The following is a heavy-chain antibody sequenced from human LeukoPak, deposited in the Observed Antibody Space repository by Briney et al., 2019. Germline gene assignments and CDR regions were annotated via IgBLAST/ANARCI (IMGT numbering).Heavy chain of an antibody. V-gene: IGHV3-30-3*01. CDR2: ISYEGSST. D-gene: IGHD6-13*01. J-gene: IGHJ3*02. Sequence: SGTSLRLSCVASGFSFSTYAMHWVRQAPGKGLEWVAIISYEGSSTYYADSVKGRFTISRDNSNNTLYLQMNSPRGEDTAVYYCAKEQQLGGAFDIWGQGTMVTVSS. CDR1: GFSFSTYA. CDR3: AKEQQLGGAFDI.